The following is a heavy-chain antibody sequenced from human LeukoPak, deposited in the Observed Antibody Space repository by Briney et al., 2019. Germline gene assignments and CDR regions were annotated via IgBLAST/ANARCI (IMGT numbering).Heavy chain of an antibody. D-gene: IGHD2-15*01. CDR2: IHHDGSNK. CDR3: ARDARVYCSGGSCYVERKGVDY. CDR1: GFTFSSYG. Sequence: QSGGSLRLSCAASGFTFSSYGMHWVRQAPGKGLAWVTFIHHDGSNKYYADSVKGRFTISRDNSKNTLYLQMNSLRAEDTAVYYCARDARVYCSGGSCYVERKGVDYWGQGTLVTVSS. J-gene: IGHJ4*02. V-gene: IGHV3-30*02.